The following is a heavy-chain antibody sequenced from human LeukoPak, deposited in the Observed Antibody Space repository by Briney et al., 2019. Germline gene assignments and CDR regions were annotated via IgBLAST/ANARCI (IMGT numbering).Heavy chain of an antibody. Sequence: SETLSLTCTVSGGSISGYYWTWIRQPPGKGLEWIGFIYYTGSTNYNPSLKSRVTISVDTSKNQFFLKLNSVTAADTAVYYCARDRGGSSGYYVDPRGEFDPWGQGTLVTVSS. CDR3: ARDRGGSSGYYVDPRGEFDP. D-gene: IGHD3-22*01. CDR2: IYYTGST. CDR1: GGSISGYY. V-gene: IGHV4-59*12. J-gene: IGHJ5*02.